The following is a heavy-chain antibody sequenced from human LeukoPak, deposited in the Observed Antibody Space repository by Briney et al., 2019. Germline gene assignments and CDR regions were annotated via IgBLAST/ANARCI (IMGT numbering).Heavy chain of an antibody. Sequence: GGSLRLSCAASGFSVTTNYMSWVRQAPGEGLEWVSVISRGANTYYADSVKGRFTISRDSSTNTVYLQMDSLRAEDTAVYFCVKEAPGTTIYYWGQGTLVTVS. CDR2: ISRGANT. J-gene: IGHJ4*02. V-gene: IGHV3-66*01. D-gene: IGHD4-11*01. CDR3: VKEAPGTTIYY. CDR1: GFSVTTNY.